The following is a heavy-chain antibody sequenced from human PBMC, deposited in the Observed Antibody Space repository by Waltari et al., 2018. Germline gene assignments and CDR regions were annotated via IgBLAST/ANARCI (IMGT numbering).Heavy chain of an antibody. CDR2: INPSGGST. Sequence: QVQLVQSGAEVKKPGASVKVSCKASGYTFTSYYMHWVPKAPGQGLEWMGIINPSGGSTSYAQKFQGRVTMTRDTSTSTVYMELSSLRSEDTAVYYCARDADFVGMDVWGQGTTVTVSS. D-gene: IGHD3-3*01. CDR3: ARDADFVGMDV. J-gene: IGHJ6*02. CDR1: GYTFTSYY. V-gene: IGHV1-46*01.